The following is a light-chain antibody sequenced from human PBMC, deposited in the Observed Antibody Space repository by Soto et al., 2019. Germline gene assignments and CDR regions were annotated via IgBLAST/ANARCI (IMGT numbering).Light chain of an antibody. CDR2: AAS. Sequence: DIQMTQSPTSLYASVGDKVTITCRASQDIRNFVAWYQQKPGKAPKLLIYAASTLQSGVTSRFSGSGSGTDFTLTINSLQPEDVATYSCQKYSSVPVFGPGTKVEIQ. J-gene: IGKJ3*01. CDR1: QDIRNF. CDR3: QKYSSVPV. V-gene: IGKV1-27*01.